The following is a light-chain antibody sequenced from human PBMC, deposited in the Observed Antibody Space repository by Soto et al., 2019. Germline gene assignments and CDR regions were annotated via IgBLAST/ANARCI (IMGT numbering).Light chain of an antibody. CDR1: QSIRRD. Sequence: DIQMTQSPSSLSASVGDRVTITCRASQSIRRDLTWYQQKPGKAPQILIYAASSLQSGVASRFSGSGSAADFTLTISSLQPEDFATYYCQQSNSYSWTFGQGTKVDIK. J-gene: IGKJ1*01. CDR3: QQSNSYSWT. V-gene: IGKV1-39*01. CDR2: AAS.